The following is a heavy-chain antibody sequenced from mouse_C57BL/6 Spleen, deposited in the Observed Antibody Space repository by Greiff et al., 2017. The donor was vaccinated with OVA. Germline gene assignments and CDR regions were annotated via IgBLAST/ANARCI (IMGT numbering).Heavy chain of an antibody. D-gene: IGHD1-1*01. CDR1: GFTFSSYA. Sequence: EVQGVESGGGLVKPGGSLKLSCAASGFTFSSYAMSWVRQTPEKRLEWVATISDGGSYTYYPDNVKGRFTISRDNAKNNLYLQMSQLKSEDTAMYYCARDRDYYGKDYFDYWGQGTTLTVSS. J-gene: IGHJ2*01. V-gene: IGHV5-4*01. CDR2: ISDGGSYT. CDR3: ARDRDYYGKDYFDY.